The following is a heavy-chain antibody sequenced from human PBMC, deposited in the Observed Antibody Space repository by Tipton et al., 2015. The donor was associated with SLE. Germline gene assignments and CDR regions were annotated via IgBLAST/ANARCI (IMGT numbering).Heavy chain of an antibody. CDR2: IFTGGST. J-gene: IGHJ4*02. D-gene: IGHD1-7*01. V-gene: IGHV4-61*02. Sequence: TLSLTCTVSGGSISSGTYYWNWIRQPAGRGLEWIGRIFTGGSTNGRRYNSDSTTYNPSLKSRVSISGDTSENQFSLRLNSVTAADTAVYYCARGRNYDYYDYWGQGILVTVSS. CDR3: ARGRNYDYYDY. CDR1: GGSISSGTYY.